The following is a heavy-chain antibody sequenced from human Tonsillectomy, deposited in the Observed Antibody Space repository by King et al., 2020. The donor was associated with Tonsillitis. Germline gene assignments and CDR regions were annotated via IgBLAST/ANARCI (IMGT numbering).Heavy chain of an antibody. V-gene: IGHV1-46*01. D-gene: IGHD3-3*01. CDR3: ARGNYDFWSAYHLDY. CDR1: GYTFTSYH. Sequence: VQLVESGAEVKKPGASVKLSCKASGYTFTSYHMHWVRQAPGQGLEWMGIINPTGGSTSYAQKFQGRVTMTRDTSTSTVYMQLSSLRSEDTAVYYCARGNYDFWSAYHLDYWGRGTLVTVSS. CDR2: INPTGGST. J-gene: IGHJ4*02.